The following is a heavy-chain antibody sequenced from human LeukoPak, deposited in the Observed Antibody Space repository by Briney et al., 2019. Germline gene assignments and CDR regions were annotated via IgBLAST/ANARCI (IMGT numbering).Heavy chain of an antibody. CDR3: ARGYYDTNGYYYRLDF. Sequence: ASVKVACKASGYIFTSYDINWVRQATGQGLEWMGWMNPNRGNTGYAQNFQGRVTMTRNTPISTAYMELSSLRSEDTAVYYCARGYYDTNGYYYRLDFWGQGTLLTVSS. V-gene: IGHV1-8*01. D-gene: IGHD3-22*01. CDR1: GYIFTSYD. J-gene: IGHJ4*02. CDR2: MNPNRGNT.